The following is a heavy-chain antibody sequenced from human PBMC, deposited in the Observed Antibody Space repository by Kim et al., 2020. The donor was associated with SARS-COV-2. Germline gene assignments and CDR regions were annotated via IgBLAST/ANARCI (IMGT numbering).Heavy chain of an antibody. CDR3: ASRRDIYITGHAFDI. V-gene: IGHV4-61*02. CDR2: IYTSGST. J-gene: IGHJ3*02. Sequence: SETLSLTCTVSGGSISSGSYYWSWIRQPAGKGLEWIGRIYTSGSTNYNPSLKSRVTISVDTSKNQFSLKLSSVTAADTAVYYCASRRDIYITGHAFDIWGQGTMVTVSS. D-gene: IGHD1-20*01. CDR1: GGSISSGSYY.